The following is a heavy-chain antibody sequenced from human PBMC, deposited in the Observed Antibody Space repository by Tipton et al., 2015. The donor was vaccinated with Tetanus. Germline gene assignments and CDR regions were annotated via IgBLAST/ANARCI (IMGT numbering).Heavy chain of an antibody. J-gene: IGHJ4*02. CDR2: IYPGDSNI. CDR3: ARRRTTTALSYYFDS. CDR1: GYNFTIYW. Sequence: QSGAEVKKPGESLKISCKGSGYNFTIYWIGWVRQMPGKGLEWMGIIYPGDSNIRYSPSFQGQVTISADRSISTAYLQWSSLKASDTAMYYCARRRTTTALSYYFDSWGQGTQVTVSS. V-gene: IGHV5-51*01. D-gene: IGHD4-17*01.